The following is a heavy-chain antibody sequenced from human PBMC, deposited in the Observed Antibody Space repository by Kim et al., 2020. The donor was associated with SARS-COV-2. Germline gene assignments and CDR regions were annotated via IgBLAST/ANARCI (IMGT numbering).Heavy chain of an antibody. V-gene: IGHV7-4-1*02. J-gene: IGHJ4*02. Sequence: ASVKVSCKASGYTFTSYAMNWVRQAPGQGLEWMGWINTNTGNPTYAQGFTGRFVFSLDTSVSTAYLQISSLKAEDTAVYYCARVGTIFGVVMRPTSPLKYWGQGTLVTVSS. CDR2: INTNTGNP. CDR1: GYTFTSYA. D-gene: IGHD3-3*01. CDR3: ARVGTIFGVVMRPTSPLKY.